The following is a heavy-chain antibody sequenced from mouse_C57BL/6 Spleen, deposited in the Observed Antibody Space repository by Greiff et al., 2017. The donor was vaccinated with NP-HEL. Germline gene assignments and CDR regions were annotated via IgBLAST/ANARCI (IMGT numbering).Heavy chain of an antibody. Sequence: EVKVEESGGGLVQPGGSMKLSCVASGFTFSNYWMNWVRQSPEKGLEWVAHIRLNSDNYATNYAESVKGRFTISRDDSKSSVYLRMNNLRAEDTGIYYCTGVVDYWGQGTTLTVSS. D-gene: IGHD1-3*01. V-gene: IGHV6-3*01. CDR2: IRLNSDNYAT. CDR1: GFTFSNYW. CDR3: TGVVDY. J-gene: IGHJ2*01.